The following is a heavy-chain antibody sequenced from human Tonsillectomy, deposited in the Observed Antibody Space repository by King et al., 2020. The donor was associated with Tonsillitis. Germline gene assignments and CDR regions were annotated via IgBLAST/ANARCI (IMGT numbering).Heavy chain of an antibody. CDR1: GYTFSSYA. V-gene: IGHV7-4-1*01. CDR2: INTNTGKP. J-gene: IGHJ5*02. CDR3: VRTDRDGYNFHWLDP. Sequence: MQLVQSGSELKKPGASVKVSCKASGYTFSSYAINWVRQAPGQGLEWMGWINTNTGKPTYAQGFTGRFVFSLDTSLTTAYLQIYSLKTEDTAVYYCVRTDRDGYNFHWLDPWGQGILITVSS. D-gene: IGHD5-24*01.